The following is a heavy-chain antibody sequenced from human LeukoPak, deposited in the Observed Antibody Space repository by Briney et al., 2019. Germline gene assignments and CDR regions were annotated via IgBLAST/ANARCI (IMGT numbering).Heavy chain of an antibody. Sequence: SETLSLTCAVYGGSFSGYYWSWIRQPPGKGLEWIGEINHSGSTNYNPSLKSRVTISVDTSKNQFSLKLSSVTAADTAVYYCARPTTVTRFTLGYWGQGTLSPSPQ. V-gene: IGHV4-34*01. J-gene: IGHJ4*02. CDR2: INHSGST. CDR3: ARPTTVTRFTLGY. D-gene: IGHD4-17*01. CDR1: GGSFSGYY.